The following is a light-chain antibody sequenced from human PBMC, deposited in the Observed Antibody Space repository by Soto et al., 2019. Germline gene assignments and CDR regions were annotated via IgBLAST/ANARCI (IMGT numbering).Light chain of an antibody. J-gene: IGLJ1*01. CDR3: CAFAACLSL. Sequence: QSVLTQPASVSGSRGQSITISCTGTSSDVGNYNLVSWYQQHPGKAPKLMIYEVSKRPSGVSNRFSGSKSGNTASLTISGLQAEDECDYYCCAFAACLSLFATGPKLPVL. CDR2: EVS. CDR1: SSDVGNYNL. V-gene: IGLV2-23*02.